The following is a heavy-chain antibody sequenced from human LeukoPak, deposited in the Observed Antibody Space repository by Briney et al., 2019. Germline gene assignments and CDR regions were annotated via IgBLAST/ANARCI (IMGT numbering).Heavy chain of an antibody. J-gene: IGHJ6*03. V-gene: IGHV4-30-4*08. CDR3: ARDPYSSSARPYYYYMDV. Sequence: TSETLSLTCTVSGGSISSGDYYWSWIRQPPGKGLEWIGYIYYSGSTYYNPSLKSRVTISVDTSKNQFSLKLSSVTAADTAVYYCARDPYSSSARPYYYYMDVWGKGTTVTVSS. D-gene: IGHD6-6*01. CDR2: IYYSGST. CDR1: GGSISSGDYY.